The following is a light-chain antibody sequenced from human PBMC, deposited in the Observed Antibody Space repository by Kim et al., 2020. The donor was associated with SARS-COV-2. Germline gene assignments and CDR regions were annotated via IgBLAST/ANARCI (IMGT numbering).Light chain of an antibody. J-gene: IGLJ2*01. V-gene: IGLV3-1*01. CDR1: TLGSKY. CDR2: QDR. Sequence: SYELTQPPSVSVSPGQTASITCSGDTLGSKYTCWYQQKPGQSPVLVIYQDRKRPSGIPERFSGSNSGNTATLTISGTQAMDEADYYCQAWDSNTHVVFGGGTQLTVL. CDR3: QAWDSNTHVV.